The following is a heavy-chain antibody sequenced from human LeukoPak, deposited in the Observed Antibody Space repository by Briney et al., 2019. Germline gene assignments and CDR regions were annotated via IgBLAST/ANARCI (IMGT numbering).Heavy chain of an antibody. CDR3: ARDKRVLYYYYGMDV. CDR1: GFTFSSYG. CDR2: ISHDGSSK. Sequence: PGGSLRLSCAASGFTFSSYGMHWVRQAPGKGLEWVAVISHDGSSKYFADSVKGRFTISRDNPKNMVDLQMHSLRAEDTAVYYCARDKRVLYYYYGMDVWGKGTTVTVSS. V-gene: IGHV3-30*03. J-gene: IGHJ6*04.